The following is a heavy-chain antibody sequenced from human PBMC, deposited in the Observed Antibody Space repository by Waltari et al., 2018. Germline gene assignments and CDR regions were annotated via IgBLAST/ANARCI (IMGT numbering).Heavy chain of an antibody. Sequence: QVQLQESGPRLVKPSETLSLTCTVSEYSVSTGFYWGWVRQSPGKGLEGIGSIYHLGNTRYNPPLSSRVAGSMDMSKNQFSLRLTSVTAADTAVYYCARHRLDRGDSFDFWGQGALVTVSS. J-gene: IGHJ4*02. CDR2: IYHLGNT. CDR3: ARHRLDRGDSFDF. V-gene: IGHV4-38-2*02. D-gene: IGHD3-22*01. CDR1: EYSVSTGFY.